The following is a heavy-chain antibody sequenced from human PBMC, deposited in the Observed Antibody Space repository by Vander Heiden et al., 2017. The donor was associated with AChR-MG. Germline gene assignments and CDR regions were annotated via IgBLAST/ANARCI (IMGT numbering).Heavy chain of an antibody. D-gene: IGHD1-26*01. CDR2: IIPIFGTA. V-gene: IGHV1-69*01. Sequence: QVQRVQSGAAVKKPGASVQVSCKASGGTFSGYAFSWVRQAPGQGIEWMGGIIPIFGTANYAQKFPGRVTITADESTSTAYMELSSLRSEDTAVYCCASILHSGIYYDGGGFDYWGQGTLVTVSS. CDR1: GGTFSGYA. CDR3: ASILHSGIYYDGGGFDY. J-gene: IGHJ4*02.